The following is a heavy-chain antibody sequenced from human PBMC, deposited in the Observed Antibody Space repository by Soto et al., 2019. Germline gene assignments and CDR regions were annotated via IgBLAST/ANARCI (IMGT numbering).Heavy chain of an antibody. D-gene: IGHD3-9*01. CDR3: ASWAGYSK. V-gene: IGHV1-8*01. Sequence: QVQLVQSGSEVRKPGASVKVSCKASGYTFSTYDINWVRQAPGQGPEWMGRVSPNSGNTGYAQKFQGRLTMTRTTSISTAYMELSSLTSEDTGVYYCASWAGYSKWGQGTLVTVSS. J-gene: IGHJ4*02. CDR2: VSPNSGNT. CDR1: GYTFSTYD.